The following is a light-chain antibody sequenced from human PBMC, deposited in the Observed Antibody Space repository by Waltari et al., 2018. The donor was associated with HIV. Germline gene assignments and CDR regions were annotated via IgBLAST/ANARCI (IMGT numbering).Light chain of an antibody. CDR3: CSYAGSYMWV. Sequence: HFALTHPLSPSGPPRHSVPIPRPETTSDPGVYNYASWYQQHPGIAPKVMIYDVSKRPSGVPDRFAGSKSGKAASLTISGRQAEDEADYYYCSYAGSYMWVFGGGTKLTVL. J-gene: IGLJ3*02. CDR1: TSDPGVYNY. CDR2: DVS. V-gene: IGLV2-11*01.